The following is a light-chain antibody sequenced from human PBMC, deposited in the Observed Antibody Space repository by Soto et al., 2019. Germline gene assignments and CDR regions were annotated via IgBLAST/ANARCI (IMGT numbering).Light chain of an antibody. CDR2: EGS. V-gene: IGLV2-23*01. CDR1: SSDVGTYNL. J-gene: IGLJ3*02. Sequence: QSALTQPASVSGSPGQSITVSCTGTSSDVGTYNLVSWYQHHPGKAPKLVIYEGSKRPSGVSNRFSGSKSGNTASLTISGLQAEDEGDYYCQSFDSGLAGWVFGGGTQLTVL. CDR3: QSFDSGLAGWV.